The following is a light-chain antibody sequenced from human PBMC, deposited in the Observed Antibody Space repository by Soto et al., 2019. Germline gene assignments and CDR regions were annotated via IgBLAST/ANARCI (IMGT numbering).Light chain of an antibody. Sequence: DIQMTQSPSSLSASVGVRVTITCRASQNINNYLNWYQHKPGKAPKLLIYVASTLQSCVPSRFSGSGSGTDFILTISSLQPVDFATYYCQQSYSIPYIFGEGTKMEIK. CDR1: QNINNY. CDR3: QQSYSIPYI. J-gene: IGKJ2*01. V-gene: IGKV1-39*01. CDR2: VAS.